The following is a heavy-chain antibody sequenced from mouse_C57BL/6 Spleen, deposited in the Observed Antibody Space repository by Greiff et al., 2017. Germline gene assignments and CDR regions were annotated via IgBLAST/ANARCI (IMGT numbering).Heavy chain of an antibody. J-gene: IGHJ3*01. CDR1: GYTFTSYW. CDR3: ARSELGQLAY. V-gene: IGHV1-55*01. Sequence: QVHVKQPGAELVKPGASVKMSCKASGYTFTSYWITWVKQRPGQGLEWIGDIYPGSGSTNYNEKFKSKATLTVDTSSGTAYMQLSSLTSEDSAVYYCARSELGQLAYWGQGTLVTVSA. CDR2: IYPGSGST. D-gene: IGHD4-1*01.